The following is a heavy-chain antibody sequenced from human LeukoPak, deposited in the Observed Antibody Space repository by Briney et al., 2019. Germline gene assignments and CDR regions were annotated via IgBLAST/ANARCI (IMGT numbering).Heavy chain of an antibody. D-gene: IGHD2-15*01. CDR1: GGSINNYY. Sequence: PSETLSLTCTVSGGSINNYYWSWIRQPAGKGLEWIGRIYSSGSTNYNPSLQSRVTMSVDTSKNQFSLKLSSVTAADTAVYYCARHPFATPFDYWGPGTLVTVSS. CDR2: IYSSGST. J-gene: IGHJ4*02. V-gene: IGHV4-4*07. CDR3: ARHPFATPFDY.